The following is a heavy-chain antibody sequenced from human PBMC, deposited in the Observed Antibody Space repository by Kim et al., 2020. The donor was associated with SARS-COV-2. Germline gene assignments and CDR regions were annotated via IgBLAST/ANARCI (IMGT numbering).Heavy chain of an antibody. V-gene: IGHV4-59*13. CDR1: GVSISTYD. D-gene: IGHD4-17*01. Sequence: SETLSLTCTVSGVSISTYDWCWIRQPPGTGLEWIAYIYTSGSTNSNPSLRSRVPISLDTYTNQFSLTLNPVTVADTAAYYCSSSGDSRAHWGQGTLFNVS. CDR2: IYTSGST. J-gene: IGHJ4*02. CDR3: SSSGDSRAH.